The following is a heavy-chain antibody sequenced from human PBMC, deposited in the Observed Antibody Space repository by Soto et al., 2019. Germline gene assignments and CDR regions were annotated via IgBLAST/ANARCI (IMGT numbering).Heavy chain of an antibody. CDR1: GGSISSYY. D-gene: IGHD1-26*01. V-gene: IGHV4-59*01. Sequence: QVQLQESGPGLVKPSETLSLTCTVSGGSISSYYWSWIRQPPGKGLEWIGYIYYSGSTNYNPSLKGRVTISIGTAKNPVPPEPGSGTGADTAVYYCARRWGDAFDFWGQGTMVTVSS. CDR3: ARRWGDAFDF. CDR2: IYYSGST. J-gene: IGHJ3*01.